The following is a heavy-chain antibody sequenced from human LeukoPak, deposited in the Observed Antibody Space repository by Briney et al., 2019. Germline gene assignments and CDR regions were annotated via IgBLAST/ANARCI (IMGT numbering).Heavy chain of an antibody. V-gene: IGHV3-23*01. D-gene: IGHD2-21*01. CDR2: TSSSDAGT. Sequence: GGSLRLSCAASGFTLSTYAMSWVRQTPGKGLEWVAATSSSDAGTYHADSVRGRFTISRDNSKNTPYLQMNSLRAEDTAVYYCARFPTIVVGPGDYWGQGTLVTVSS. CDR3: ARFPTIVVGPGDY. CDR1: GFTLSTYA. J-gene: IGHJ4*02.